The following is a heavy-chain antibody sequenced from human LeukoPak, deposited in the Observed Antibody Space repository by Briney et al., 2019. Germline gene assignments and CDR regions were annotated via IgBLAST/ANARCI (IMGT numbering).Heavy chain of an antibody. J-gene: IGHJ4*02. CDR3: ARPYIAAAGIFDY. CDR2: IYYSGST. CDR1: GGSISSSSYY. D-gene: IGHD6-13*01. V-gene: IGHV4-39*01. Sequence: SETLSLTCTVSGGSISSSSYYWGWIRQPPGKGLEWIGSIYYSGSTYYNPSLKSRVTISVDTSKNQFSLKLSSVTAADTAVYYSARPYIAAAGIFDYWGQGTLVTVSS.